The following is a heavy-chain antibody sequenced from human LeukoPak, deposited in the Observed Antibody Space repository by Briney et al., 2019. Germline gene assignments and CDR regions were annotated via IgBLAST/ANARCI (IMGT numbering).Heavy chain of an antibody. D-gene: IGHD6-13*01. CDR1: GGSIGSYY. CDR2: IYFTGST. CDR3: ARSTYSSSQWDY. J-gene: IGHJ4*02. V-gene: IGHV4-59*01. Sequence: KPSETLSLTCTVSGGSIGSYYWHWIRQPPGKGLEWFGYIYFTGSTNYNPSLKSRVTISVDTSKNQFSLKLNSVTAADTAIYSCARSTYSSSQWDYWGQGTLVTVFS.